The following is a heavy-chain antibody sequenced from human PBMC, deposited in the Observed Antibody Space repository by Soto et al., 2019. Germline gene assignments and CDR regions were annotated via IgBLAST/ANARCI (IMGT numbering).Heavy chain of an antibody. J-gene: IGHJ5*02. CDR2: IYHSGST. CDR3: VKGGSSGYYDVWWFDP. V-gene: IGHV4-30-2*01. Sequence: PSEALSLTCGVSGGSISSGGYSWSWIRQPPGKGLEWIGYIYHSGSTYYNPSLKSRVTISVDRSKNQFSLKLSSVTAADTAVYYCVKGGSSGYYDVWWFDPWGQGTLVTVSS. CDR1: GGSISSGGYS. D-gene: IGHD3-22*01.